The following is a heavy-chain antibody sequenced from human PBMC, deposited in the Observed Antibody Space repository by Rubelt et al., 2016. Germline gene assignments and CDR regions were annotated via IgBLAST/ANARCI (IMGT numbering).Heavy chain of an antibody. J-gene: IGHJ5*02. D-gene: IGHD3-3*01. Sequence: QLQLQESGPGLVKPSETPSLTCTVSGGSISSSSYYWGWIRQPPGKGLEWIGSIYYSGSTYYNPSLKGRGTISVDTSKNQFSLKLSSVPAADTAVYYCARDPAILNYNWFDPCGQGTLVTVSS. CDR1: GGSISSSSYY. CDR3: ARDPAILNYNWFDP. CDR2: IYYSGST. V-gene: IGHV4-39*07.